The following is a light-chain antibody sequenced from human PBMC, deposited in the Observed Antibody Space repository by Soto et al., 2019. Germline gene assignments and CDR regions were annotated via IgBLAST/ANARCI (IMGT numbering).Light chain of an antibody. Sequence: EIVLTQSPGTLSLSPVERATLSCRASQSVSSSYLAWYQQKPGQAPRLLIYAASSRATGIPSRFSGSGSGTDFTLTISSLQPEDVATYYCQKYNSAPQTFGQGTKVDIK. J-gene: IGKJ1*01. CDR3: QKYNSAPQT. V-gene: IGKV3-20*01. CDR1: QSVSSSY. CDR2: AAS.